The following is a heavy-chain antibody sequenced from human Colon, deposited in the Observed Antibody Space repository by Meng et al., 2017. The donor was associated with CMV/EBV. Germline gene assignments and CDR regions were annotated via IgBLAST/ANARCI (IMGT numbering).Heavy chain of an antibody. V-gene: IGHV1-2*02. CDR2: INPNRGGT. J-gene: IGHJ4*02. Sequence: ASAKVSCKASGYTFTGYKIHWVRQAPGQGLEWMGWINPNRGGTTYAQKFQGRVTVTRDTSISTVYMELNRLTSDDTPVYYCARAGDDYFDFWGQGTLVTVSS. CDR1: GYTFTGYK. D-gene: IGHD5-24*01. CDR3: ARAGDDYFDF.